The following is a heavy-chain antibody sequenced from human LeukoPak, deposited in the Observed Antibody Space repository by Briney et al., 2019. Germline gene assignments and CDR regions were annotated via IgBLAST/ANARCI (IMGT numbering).Heavy chain of an antibody. CDR3: TRNASPDY. Sequence: SETLSLTCTVSGVSVGSGDYFWSWIRQPPGKGLEWIGYIYFSGSTDSDPSLESRVTVSIDTSMKLRSVTAADTAVYYCTRNASPDYWGQRLLVTVSS. J-gene: IGHJ4*02. D-gene: IGHD1-14*01. CDR1: GVSVGSGDYF. V-gene: IGHV4-30-4*08. CDR2: IYFSGST.